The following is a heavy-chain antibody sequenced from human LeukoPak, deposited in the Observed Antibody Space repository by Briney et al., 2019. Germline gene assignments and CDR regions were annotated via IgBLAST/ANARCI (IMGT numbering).Heavy chain of an antibody. J-gene: IGHJ4*02. CDR2: ISSSSSYI. D-gene: IGHD2-15*01. CDR3: AREHPYQYCSGGSCHDHTYFDY. V-gene: IGHV3-21*01. CDR1: GFTFSSYS. Sequence: VKPGGSLRLSCAASGFTFSSYSMNWVRQAPGKGLEWVSSISSSSSYIYYADSVKGRFTISRDNAKNSLYLQMNSLRAEDTAVYYCAREHPYQYCSGGSCHDHTYFDYWGQGTLVTVSS.